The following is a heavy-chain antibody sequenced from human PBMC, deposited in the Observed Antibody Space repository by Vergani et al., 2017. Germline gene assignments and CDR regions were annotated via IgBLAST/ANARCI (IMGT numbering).Heavy chain of an antibody. V-gene: IGHV2-5*02. J-gene: IGHJ4*02. D-gene: IGHD2-15*01. CDR3: THRPDCSVGHCYDDY. CDR1: GFSLTTRGVA. Sequence: QITLKESGPTLVKPTQTLTLTCTFSGFSLTTRGVAVGWIRQPPGKALVWLAIVFWDDDNCYSPSLRNRVTITRDTSRNQVVLTMTNSDPVDTATYYCTHRPDCSVGHCYDDYWGQGTLVIFSS. CDR2: VFWDDDN.